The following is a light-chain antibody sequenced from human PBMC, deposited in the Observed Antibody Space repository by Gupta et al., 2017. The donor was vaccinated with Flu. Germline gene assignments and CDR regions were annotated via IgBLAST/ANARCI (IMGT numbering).Light chain of an antibody. CDR2: EVS. V-gene: IGLV2-14*01. Sequence: TSSDVGGYNYVSWYQQNPGKAPNLIIYEVSNRPSGVSNRFSGSKSGNTASLTISGLQAEDEADYYCTSFTSSSTWVFGGGTRLTVL. CDR3: TSFTSSSTWV. CDR1: SSDVGGYNY. J-gene: IGLJ3*02.